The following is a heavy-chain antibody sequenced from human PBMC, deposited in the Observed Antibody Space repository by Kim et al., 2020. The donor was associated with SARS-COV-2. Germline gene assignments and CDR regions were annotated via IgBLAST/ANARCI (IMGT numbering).Heavy chain of an antibody. D-gene: IGHD1-26*01. CDR3: ARDPFRGGSYYPLDY. CDR1: GYTFTSYA. J-gene: IGHJ4*02. CDR2: INTNTGNP. V-gene: IGHV7-4-1*02. Sequence: SVKVSCKASGYTFTSYAMNWVRQAPGQGLEWMGWINTNTGNPTYAQGFTGRFVFSLDTSVSTAYLQINSLKAEDTAVYYCARDPFRGGSYYPLDYWGQGTLVTVSS.